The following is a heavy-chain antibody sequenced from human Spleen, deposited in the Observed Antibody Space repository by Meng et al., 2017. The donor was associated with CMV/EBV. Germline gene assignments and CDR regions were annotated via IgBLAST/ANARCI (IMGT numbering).Heavy chain of an antibody. CDR1: GFTFDDYA. D-gene: IGHD3-10*01. CDR3: ARDNHGFGELREDV. V-gene: IGHV3-7*01. CDR2: IKQDGGET. J-gene: IGHJ6*02. Sequence: GGSLRLSCAASGFTFDDYAMHWVRQAPGQGLEWVAKIKQDGGETYYVDSVKGRFTISRDNAKNSLYLQMNSLRVEDTAVYYCARDNHGFGELREDVWGQGTTVTVSS.